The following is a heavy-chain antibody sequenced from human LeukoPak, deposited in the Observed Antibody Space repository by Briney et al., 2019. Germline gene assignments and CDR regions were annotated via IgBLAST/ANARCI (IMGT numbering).Heavy chain of an antibody. V-gene: IGHV5-51*01. Sequence: GESLKISCKGSGYSFTSYWIGWVRQMPGKGLEWMGIIYPGGSDTRYSPSFQGQVTISADKSISTAYLQWSSLKASDTAMYYCARQTAMVDGYFDYWGQRTLVTVSS. J-gene: IGHJ4*02. D-gene: IGHD5-18*01. CDR3: ARQTAMVDGYFDY. CDR1: GYSFTSYW. CDR2: IYPGGSDT.